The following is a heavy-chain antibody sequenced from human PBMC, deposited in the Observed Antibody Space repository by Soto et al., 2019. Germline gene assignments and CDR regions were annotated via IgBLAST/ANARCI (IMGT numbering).Heavy chain of an antibody. CDR2: INENGEIT. Sequence: GGSLRLSCVGSGFTFSGYWMHWVRQGPGKGLEWVSRINENGEITNYADSVKGRFTMSRDNAKNTLYLQLNTLRAEDTAVYYCARDLRVSNFWGQGTLVTVSS. CDR1: GFTFSGYW. V-gene: IGHV3-74*01. CDR3: ARDLRVSNF. D-gene: IGHD4-17*01. J-gene: IGHJ4*02.